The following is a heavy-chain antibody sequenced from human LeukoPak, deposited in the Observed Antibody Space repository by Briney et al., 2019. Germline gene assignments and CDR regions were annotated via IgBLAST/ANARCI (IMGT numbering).Heavy chain of an antibody. V-gene: IGHV3-23*01. CDR3: AKDVSSWDLNWFDP. CDR2: ISGSGGST. J-gene: IGHJ5*02. Sequence: GGSLRLSCAASGFTFSSHAMGWVRQAPGKGLEWVSAISGSGGSTYYADSVKGRFTISRDNSKNTLYLQMNSLRAEDTAVYYCAKDVSSWDLNWFDPWGQGTLVTVSS. CDR1: GFTFSSHA. D-gene: IGHD1-26*01.